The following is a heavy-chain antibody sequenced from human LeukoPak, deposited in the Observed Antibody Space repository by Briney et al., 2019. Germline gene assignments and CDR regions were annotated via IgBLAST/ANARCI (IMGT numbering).Heavy chain of an antibody. CDR1: GYTFGDYY. J-gene: IGHJ4*02. D-gene: IGHD5-18*01. CDR3: ANRRVDTAMVGLTYFDY. CDR2: INPNSGGT. V-gene: IGHV1-2*04. Sequence: GASVKVSCKASGYTFGDYYMHWVRQAPGQGLEWMGWINPNSGGTEYAQKFQGWVTMTRDTSISTVYIELNRLTSDDTAVYYCANRRVDTAMVGLTYFDYWGQGTLVTVSS.